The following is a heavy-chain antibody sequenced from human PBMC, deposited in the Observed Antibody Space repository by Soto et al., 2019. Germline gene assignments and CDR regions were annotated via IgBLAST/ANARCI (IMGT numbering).Heavy chain of an antibody. D-gene: IGHD4-17*01. CDR3: ARVSPYGGNSDAVDP. CDR1: GGSISSGGYY. Sequence: PSETLSLTSTVSGGSISSGGYYWSWIRQHPGKGLEWIGYIYYSGSTYYNPSLKSRVTISVDTSKNQFSLKLSSVTAADTAVYYCARVSPYGGNSDAVDPWGQGTLVTVS. V-gene: IGHV4-31*03. CDR2: IYYSGST. J-gene: IGHJ5*02.